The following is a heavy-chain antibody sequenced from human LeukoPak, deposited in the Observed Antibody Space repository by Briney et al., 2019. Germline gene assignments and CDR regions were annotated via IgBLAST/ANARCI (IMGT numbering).Heavy chain of an antibody. V-gene: IGHV3-21*01. CDR3: ASLPWLPQSGAPPALYGMDV. D-gene: IGHD5-24*01. Sequence: GGSLRLSCAASGFTFSSYSMNWVRQAPGKGLEWVSSISSSSSYIYYADSVKGRFTISRDNAKNSLYLQMNSLRAEDTAVYYCASLPWLPQSGAPPALYGMDVWGQGTTVTVSS. CDR1: GFTFSSYS. J-gene: IGHJ6*02. CDR2: ISSSSSYI.